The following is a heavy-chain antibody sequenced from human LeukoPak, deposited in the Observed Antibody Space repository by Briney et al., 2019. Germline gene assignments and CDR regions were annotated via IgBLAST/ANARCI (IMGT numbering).Heavy chain of an antibody. CDR2: IIPIFGTA. CDR3: ARDLEGYCGGDCPFDY. V-gene: IGHV1-69*05. J-gene: IGHJ4*02. D-gene: IGHD2-21*02. CDR1: GGTLSSYA. Sequence: GASVKVSCKASGGTLSSYAISWVRQAPGQGLEWMGRIIPIFGTANYAQKLQGRVTLTTDESTSTAYMELSSLRSEDTAVYYCARDLEGYCGGDCPFDYWGQGTLVTVSS.